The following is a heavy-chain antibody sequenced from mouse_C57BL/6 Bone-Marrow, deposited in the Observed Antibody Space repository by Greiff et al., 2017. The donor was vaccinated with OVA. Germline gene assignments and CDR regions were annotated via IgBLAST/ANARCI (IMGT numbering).Heavy chain of an antibody. CDR1: GYTFTSYW. Sequence: QVQLQQPGTELVKPGASVKLSCKASGYTFTSYWMHWVQQRPGQGLEWIGNINPSNGGTNYNEKFKSSVTMTIDNSTSTSYMHISILTSEDSAVYYCARRRSVTIDYWGQGTTLTVSS. J-gene: IGHJ2*01. D-gene: IGHD2-12*01. V-gene: IGHV1-53*01. CDR2: INPSNGGT. CDR3: ARRRSVTIDY.